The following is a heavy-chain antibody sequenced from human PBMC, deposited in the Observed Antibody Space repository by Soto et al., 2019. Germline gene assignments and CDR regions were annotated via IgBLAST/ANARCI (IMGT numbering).Heavy chain of an antibody. CDR1: GFTFSSYA. V-gene: IGHV3-30-3*01. D-gene: IGHD2-21*02. Sequence: GGSLRLSCAASGFTFSSYAMHWVRQAPGKGLEWVAVISYDGSNKYYADSVKGRFTISRDNSKNTLYLQMNSLRAEDTAVYYCARDKGGGDYRPTFDYWGQGTLVTVSS. J-gene: IGHJ4*02. CDR2: ISYDGSNK. CDR3: ARDKGGGDYRPTFDY.